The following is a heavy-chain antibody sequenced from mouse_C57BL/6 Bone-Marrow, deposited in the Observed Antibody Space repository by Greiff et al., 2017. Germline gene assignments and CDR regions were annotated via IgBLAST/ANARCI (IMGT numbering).Heavy chain of an antibody. J-gene: IGHJ3*01. CDR2: FYPGSGSI. Sequence: QVQLQQSGAELARPGASVKMSCKASGYTFTSYTIHWVKQRSGQGLEWIGWFYPGSGSIKYNEKFKDKATLTADKSSSTVYMELSRLTSEDSAVYFCARHRRLTGPFAYWGQGTLVTVSA. CDR1: GYTFTSYT. CDR3: ARHRRLTGPFAY. D-gene: IGHD4-1*01. V-gene: IGHV1-62-2*01.